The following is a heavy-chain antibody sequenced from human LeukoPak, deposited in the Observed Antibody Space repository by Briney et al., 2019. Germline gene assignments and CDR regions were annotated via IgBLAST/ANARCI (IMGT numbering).Heavy chain of an antibody. Sequence: GRSLRLSCAASGFTFSSYAMHWVRQAPGKGLEWVAVISYDGSNKYYADSVKGRFTISRDNSKNTLYLQMNSLRAEDTAVYYCARDWSTYYDFWSGLDYWGQGTLVTVSS. J-gene: IGHJ4*02. D-gene: IGHD3-3*01. CDR2: ISYDGSNK. CDR3: ARDWSTYYDFWSGLDY. V-gene: IGHV3-30-3*01. CDR1: GFTFSSYA.